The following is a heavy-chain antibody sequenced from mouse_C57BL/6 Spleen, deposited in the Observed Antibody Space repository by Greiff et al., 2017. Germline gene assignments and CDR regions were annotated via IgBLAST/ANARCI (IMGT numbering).Heavy chain of an antibody. D-gene: IGHD1-1*01. CDR1: GFNIKDYY. J-gene: IGHJ1*03. CDR3: ARRYYGSSYGYFDV. V-gene: IGHV14-2*01. CDR2: IDPEDGET. Sequence: VQLQQSGAELVQPGASVKLSCTASGFNIKDYYMHWVKQRTEQGLEWIGRIDPEDGETTYAPKFPGKASITAYTSSNTAFLQLRSLTSEDTAVYYCARRYYGSSYGYFDVWGTGTTVTVSS.